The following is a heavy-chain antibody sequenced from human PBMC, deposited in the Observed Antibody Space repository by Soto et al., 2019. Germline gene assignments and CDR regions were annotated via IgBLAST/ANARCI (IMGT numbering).Heavy chain of an antibody. Sequence: GASVKGSCKASGYTFTGYYMHWVRQAPGQGLEWMGWINPNSGGTNYAQKFQGWVTMTRDTSISTAYMELSRLRSDDTAVYYCASSVVVLAATSEYYFDYWGQGTLVTXSS. V-gene: IGHV1-2*04. J-gene: IGHJ4*02. CDR3: ASSVVVLAATSEYYFDY. D-gene: IGHD2-15*01. CDR2: INPNSGGT. CDR1: GYTFTGYY.